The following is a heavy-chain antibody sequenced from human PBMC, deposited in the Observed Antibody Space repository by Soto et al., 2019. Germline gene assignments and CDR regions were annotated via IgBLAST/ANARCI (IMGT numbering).Heavy chain of an antibody. D-gene: IGHD6-13*01. CDR3: ARRGYSSSWYYYSSYGMAV. Sequence: QVQLVQSGAEVKKPGASVKVSCKASGYTFTSYDINWVRQATGQGLEWMGWMNPNSGNTGYAQKFQGRVTMTRNTTTSTTYMELRSLRSEDTAVYYCARRGYSSSWYYYSSYGMAVWGQGTAVTVSS. CDR1: GYTFTSYD. CDR2: MNPNSGNT. V-gene: IGHV1-8*01. J-gene: IGHJ6*02.